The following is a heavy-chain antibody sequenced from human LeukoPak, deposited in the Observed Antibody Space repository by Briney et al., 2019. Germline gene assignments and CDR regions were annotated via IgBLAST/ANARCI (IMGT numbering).Heavy chain of an antibody. D-gene: IGHD1-26*01. Sequence: GGSLRLSCAASGFTFSSYAMTWVRQAPGKGLEWVSTISAGGGSTYYADSVKGRFTISRDDSRNTLYLQMNSLRAEDTAIYYCAKDSGHVGSHSDYWGQGTLVTVSS. V-gene: IGHV3-23*01. J-gene: IGHJ4*02. CDR1: GFTFSSYA. CDR2: ISAGGGST. CDR3: AKDSGHVGSHSDY.